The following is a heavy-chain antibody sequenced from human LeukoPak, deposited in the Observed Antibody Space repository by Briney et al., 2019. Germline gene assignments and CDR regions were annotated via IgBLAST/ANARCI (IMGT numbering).Heavy chain of an antibody. D-gene: IGHD4-17*01. CDR3: ARGTMTTVTYYFDY. CDR1: GGSFSGYY. CDR2: INHSGGT. Sequence: KXSETLSLTCAVYGGSFSGYYWSWIRQPPGKGLEWIGEINHSGGTNYNPSLKSRVTISVDTSKNQFSLKLSSVTAADTAVYYCARGTMTTVTYYFDYWGQGTLVTVSS. J-gene: IGHJ4*02. V-gene: IGHV4-34*01.